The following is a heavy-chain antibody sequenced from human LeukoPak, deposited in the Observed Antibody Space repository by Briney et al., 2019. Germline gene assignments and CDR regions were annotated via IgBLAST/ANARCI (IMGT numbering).Heavy chain of an antibody. Sequence: GGSLRLSCAASGFTLSSYAMSWVRQAPGKGLEWVSAISGSGGSTYYADSVKGRFTISRDNSKNTLYLQMNSLRAEDTALYYCAKGGARGLIMYYFDYWGQGTLVTVSS. J-gene: IGHJ4*02. CDR2: ISGSGGST. D-gene: IGHD3-10*01. V-gene: IGHV3-23*01. CDR1: GFTLSSYA. CDR3: AKGGARGLIMYYFDY.